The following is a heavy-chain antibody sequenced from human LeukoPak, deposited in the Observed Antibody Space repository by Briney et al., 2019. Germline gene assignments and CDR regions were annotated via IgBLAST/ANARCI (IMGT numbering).Heavy chain of an antibody. CDR2: ISYDGSNK. CDR1: GLTFSSYA. V-gene: IGHV3-30*04. Sequence: GRSLRLSCAASGLTFSSYAMHWVRQAPGKGLEWVAVISYDGSNKYYADSMKGRFTISRDNSKNTLYLQMNSLRAEDTAVYYCARTTEDCSRTSCYQYWFDPWGQGTLVTVSS. CDR3: ARTTEDCSRTSCYQYWFDP. D-gene: IGHD2-2*01. J-gene: IGHJ5*02.